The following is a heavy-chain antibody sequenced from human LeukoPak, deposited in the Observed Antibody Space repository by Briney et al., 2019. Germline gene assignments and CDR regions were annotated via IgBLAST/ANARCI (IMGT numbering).Heavy chain of an antibody. Sequence: GGSLRLSCAASGFTFSDYYMSWIRQAPGKGLEWVSYISSSSSYTNYADSVKGRFTISRDNSKNTLYLQMSSLRVEDTAVYYCANEDSSGYYYWGQGTLVTVSS. J-gene: IGHJ4*02. CDR3: ANEDSSGYYY. CDR2: ISSSSSYT. V-gene: IGHV3-11*03. D-gene: IGHD3-22*01. CDR1: GFTFSDYY.